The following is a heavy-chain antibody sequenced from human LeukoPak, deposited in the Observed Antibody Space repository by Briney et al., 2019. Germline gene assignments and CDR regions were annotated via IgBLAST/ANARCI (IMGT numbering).Heavy chain of an antibody. D-gene: IGHD3-22*01. CDR1: GGSISSYY. Sequence: TSETLSLTCTVSGGSISSYYWSWIRQPPGQGLEWIGYIHYSGSTNYYPSLKSRLTISVETSKNQFPLKLRSVTAADTAVYYCARAGGYYDSSGSLNFDYWGQGTLVTVSS. V-gene: IGHV4-59*01. J-gene: IGHJ4*02. CDR3: ARAGGYYDSSGSLNFDY. CDR2: IHYSGST.